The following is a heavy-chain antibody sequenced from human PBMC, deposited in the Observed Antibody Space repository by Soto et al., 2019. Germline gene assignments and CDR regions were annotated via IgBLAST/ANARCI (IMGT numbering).Heavy chain of an antibody. J-gene: IGHJ4*02. CDR2: ISHDGSIK. V-gene: IGHV3-30*18. CDR3: AKELAFGDFWRGLEY. D-gene: IGHD3-3*01. CDR1: GFSFSSYA. Sequence: QVQLVESGGGVVQPGRSLRLSCAASGFSFSSYAMHWVRQAPGKGLEWVAVISHDGSIKKFADFVEVRFLVFRDNSNKNMFLQMESLKPDDSAVYYCAKELAFGDFWRGLEYWGQGALVTVAS.